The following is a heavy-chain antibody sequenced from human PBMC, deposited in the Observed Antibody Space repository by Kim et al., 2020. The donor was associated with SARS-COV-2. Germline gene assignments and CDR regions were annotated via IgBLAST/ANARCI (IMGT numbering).Heavy chain of an antibody. CDR3: ARGGGERLTMTVVVIRRYYFDY. D-gene: IGHD3-22*01. CDR1: GFTFSSYA. J-gene: IGHJ4*02. V-gene: IGHV3-30*04. CDR2: ISYDGSNK. Sequence: GGSLRLSCAASGFTFSSYAMHWVRQAPGKGLEWVAFISYDGSNKYYADSVKGRFTISRDNSKNTLYLQMDSLRAEDTAVYYCARGGGERLTMTVVVIRRYYFDYWGQGTLVTVSS.